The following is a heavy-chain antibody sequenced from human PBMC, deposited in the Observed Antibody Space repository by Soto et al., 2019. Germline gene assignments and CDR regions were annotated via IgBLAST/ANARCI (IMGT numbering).Heavy chain of an antibody. J-gene: IGHJ4*02. CDR3: AKDGWGGGDDYGDSEAGY. Sequence: GALRLSCAASGFTFSSYAMSWVRQAPGKGLEWVSAISGSGGSTYYADSVKGRFTISRDNSKNTLYLQMNSLRAEDTAVYYCAKDGWGGGDDYGDSEAGYWGQGTLVTVSS. V-gene: IGHV3-23*01. CDR1: GFTFSSYA. CDR2: ISGSGGST. D-gene: IGHD4-17*01.